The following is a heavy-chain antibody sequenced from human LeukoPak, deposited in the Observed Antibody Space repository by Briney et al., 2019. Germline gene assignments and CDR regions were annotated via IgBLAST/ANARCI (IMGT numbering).Heavy chain of an antibody. D-gene: IGHD6-13*01. J-gene: IGHJ5*02. CDR2: TNHSGST. CDR1: GGSFSGYY. V-gene: IGHV4-34*01. Sequence: PSETLSLTCAVYGGSFSGYYWSWIRQPPGKGLEWIGETNHSGSTNYNPSLKSRVTISVDTSKNQFSLKLSSVTAADTAVYYCARGNFYIAAAGTRWFDPWGQGTLVTVSS. CDR3: ARGNFYIAAAGTRWFDP.